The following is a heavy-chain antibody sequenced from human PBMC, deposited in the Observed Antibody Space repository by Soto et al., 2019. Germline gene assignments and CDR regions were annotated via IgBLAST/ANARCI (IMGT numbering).Heavy chain of an antibody. D-gene: IGHD6-19*01. CDR2: INPNSGGT. CDR1: GYTLTGYY. V-gene: IGHV1-2*02. J-gene: IGHJ4*02. CDR3: ARDTVPIAVAGHYFDY. Sequence: ASVKVSCKASGYTLTGYYMHWVRQAPGQGLEWMGWINPNSGGTNYAQKFQGRVTMTRGTSISTAYMELSRLRSDDTAVYYCARDTVPIAVAGHYFDYWGQGTLVTVSS.